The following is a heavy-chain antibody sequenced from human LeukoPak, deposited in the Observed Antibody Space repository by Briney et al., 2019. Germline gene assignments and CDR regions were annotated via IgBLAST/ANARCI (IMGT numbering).Heavy chain of an antibody. CDR2: ISSSSSYI. CDR1: GFTFSSYS. D-gene: IGHD3-10*01. V-gene: IGHV3-21*01. CDR3: AVHGHGSGTPDY. J-gene: IGHJ4*02. Sequence: PGGSLRLSCAASGFTFSSYSMNWVRQAPGKGLEWVSSISSSSSYIYYADSVKGRFTISRDNAKNSLYLQMNSLRAEDTAVYYCAVHGHGSGTPDYWGQGTLVTVSS.